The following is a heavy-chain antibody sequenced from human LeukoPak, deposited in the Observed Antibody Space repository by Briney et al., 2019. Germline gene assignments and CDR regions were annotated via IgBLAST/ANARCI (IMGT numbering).Heavy chain of an antibody. CDR1: GFTFSSYA. D-gene: IGHD3-10*01. CDR3: TSGGDS. V-gene: IGHV3-7*01. J-gene: IGHJ4*02. Sequence: GGSLRLSCAASGFTFSSYAMSWVRQAPGKGLEWVAHIKQDGSEKYYVDSVKGRFTISRDNAKNSLYLQMNSRRVEDTAVYYCTSGGDSWGQGTLVTVSS. CDR2: IKQDGSEK.